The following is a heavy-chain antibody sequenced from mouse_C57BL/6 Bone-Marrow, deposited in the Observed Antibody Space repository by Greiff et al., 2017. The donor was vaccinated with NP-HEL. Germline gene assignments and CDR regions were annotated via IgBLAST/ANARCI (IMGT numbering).Heavy chain of an antibody. CDR2: ISDGGSYT. CDR3: ARSVITTVVAHGYFDV. D-gene: IGHD1-1*01. Sequence: EVMLVESGGGLVKPGGSLKLFCAASGFTFSSYAMSWVRQTPEKRLEWVATISDGGSYTYYTDNVKGRFTISRDNAKKNLYLQMSHLKSEDTAMYYCARSVITTVVAHGYFDVWGTGTTVTVSS. J-gene: IGHJ1*03. CDR1: GFTFSSYA. V-gene: IGHV5-4*03.